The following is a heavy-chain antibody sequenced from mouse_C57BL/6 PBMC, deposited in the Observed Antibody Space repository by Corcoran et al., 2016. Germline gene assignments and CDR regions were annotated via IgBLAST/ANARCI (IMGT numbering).Heavy chain of an antibody. CDR1: GYTFTDYN. V-gene: IGHV1-18*01. CDR2: INPNNGGT. D-gene: IGHD1-1*01. Sequence: EVQLQQSGPELVKPGASVKIPCKASGYTFTDYNMDWVKQSHGKSLEWIGDINPNNGGTIYNQKFKGKATLTVDKSSSTAYMELRSLTSEDTAVYYCARFGYYGSSSYYFDYWGQGTTLTVSS. CDR3: ARFGYYGSSSYYFDY. J-gene: IGHJ2*01.